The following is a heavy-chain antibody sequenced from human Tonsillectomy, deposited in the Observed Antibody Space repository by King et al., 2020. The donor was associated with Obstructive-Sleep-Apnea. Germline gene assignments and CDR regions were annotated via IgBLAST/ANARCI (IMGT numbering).Heavy chain of an antibody. CDR3: ARDGPQTATDFDF. CDR2: INQDGTER. V-gene: IGHV3-7*01. Sequence: VQLVESGGGLVQPGGSLRLSCAASGFTFSRYWMNWVRQAPGKGLEWVANINQDGTERFYVGSVRGRFTISRDNAKNSLYLQMDSLGVEDTAVYYCARDGPQTATDFDFWGQGTLVTVSS. CDR1: GFTFSRYW. D-gene: IGHD1-1*01. J-gene: IGHJ4*02.